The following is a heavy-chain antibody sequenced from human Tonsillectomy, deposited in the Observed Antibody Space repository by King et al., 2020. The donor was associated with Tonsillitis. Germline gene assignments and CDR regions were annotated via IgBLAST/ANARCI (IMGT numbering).Heavy chain of an antibody. V-gene: IGHV2-26*01. J-gene: IGHJ4*02. D-gene: IGHD6-13*01. CDR1: GFSLSNARMG. CDR2: IFSNDEK. Sequence: TLKESGPVLVKPTETLTLTCTVSGFSLSNARMGVRWIRQPPGKALEWLAHIFSNDEKSYSTSLKSRLTISKDTSKSQVVLTMTNMDPVDTATYYCALPGAAPSGFEYWGQGTLVTVSS. CDR3: ALPGAAPSGFEY.